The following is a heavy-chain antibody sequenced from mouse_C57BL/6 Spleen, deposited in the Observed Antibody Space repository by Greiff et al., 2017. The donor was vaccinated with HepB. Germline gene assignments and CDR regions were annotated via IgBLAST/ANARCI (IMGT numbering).Heavy chain of an antibody. J-gene: IGHJ3*01. D-gene: IGHD2-4*01. CDR1: GFTFSSYG. CDR2: ISSGGSYT. CDR3: ARHENYDYEAWFAY. Sequence: EVQLVESGGDLVKPGGSLKLSCAASGFTFSSYGMSWVRQTPDKRLEWVATISSGGSYTYYPDSVKGRFTIARDNAKNNLYLQMSSLKSEDTAMYYCARHENYDYEAWFAYWGQGTLVTVSA. V-gene: IGHV5-6*01.